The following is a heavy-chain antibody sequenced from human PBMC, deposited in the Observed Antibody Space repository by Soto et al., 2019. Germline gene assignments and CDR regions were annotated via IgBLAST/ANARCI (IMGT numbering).Heavy chain of an antibody. V-gene: IGHV4-59*01. D-gene: IGHD6-13*01. CDR1: GGSISSYY. CDR2: IYYSGST. J-gene: IGHJ6*02. CDR3: ARAKIHSTHYYYGMDV. Sequence: PSETLSLTCTVSGGSISSYYWSWIRQPPGKGLEWIGYIYYSGSTNYNPSLKSRVTISVDTSKNQFSLKLSSVTAADTAVYYCARAKIHSTHYYYGMDVWGRGTTVTV.